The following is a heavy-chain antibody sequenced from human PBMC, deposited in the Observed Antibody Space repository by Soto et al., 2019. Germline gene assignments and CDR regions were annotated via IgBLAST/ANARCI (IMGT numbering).Heavy chain of an antibody. V-gene: IGHV4-30-4*01. J-gene: IGHJ4*02. Sequence: LSLTCTVSGGSISSGDYYWSWIRQPPGKGLEWIGYIYYSGSTYYNPSLKSRVTISVDTSKNQFSLKLSSVTAADTAVYYCARVYYDSSGYSTPGYYFDYWGQGTLVTVSS. CDR2: IYYSGST. CDR3: ARVYYDSSGYSTPGYYFDY. CDR1: GGSISSGDYY. D-gene: IGHD3-22*01.